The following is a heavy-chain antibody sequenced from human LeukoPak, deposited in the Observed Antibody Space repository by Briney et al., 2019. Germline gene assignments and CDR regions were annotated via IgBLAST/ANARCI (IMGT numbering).Heavy chain of an antibody. CDR2: IYHSGST. CDR1: GGSISSYY. V-gene: IGHV4-59*08. Sequence: SETLSLTCTVSGGSISSYYWSWIRQPPGKGLEWIGSIYHSGSTYYNPSLKSRVTISVDTSKNQFSLKLSSVTAADTAVYYCARHYGDYYFDYWGQGTLVTVSS. J-gene: IGHJ4*02. CDR3: ARHYGDYYFDY. D-gene: IGHD4-17*01.